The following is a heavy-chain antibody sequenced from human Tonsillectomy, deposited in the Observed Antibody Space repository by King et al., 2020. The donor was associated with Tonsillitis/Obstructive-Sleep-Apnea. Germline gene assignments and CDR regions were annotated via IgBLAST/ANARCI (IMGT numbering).Heavy chain of an antibody. J-gene: IGHJ5*02. Sequence: QLVQSAAEVKKPGESLRISCEGSGYSFTSYWITWVRQMPGKGLEWMGRIDPIDSYTNYRPSFQGHVTISADKSISTAYLQWSSLKASDTAMYYCARVDCSSASWYSANWFDIWGEGSLVTVSS. D-gene: IGHD2-2*01. CDR1: GYSFTSYW. V-gene: IGHV5-10-1*03. CDR2: IDPIDSYT. CDR3: ARVDCSSASWYSANWFDI.